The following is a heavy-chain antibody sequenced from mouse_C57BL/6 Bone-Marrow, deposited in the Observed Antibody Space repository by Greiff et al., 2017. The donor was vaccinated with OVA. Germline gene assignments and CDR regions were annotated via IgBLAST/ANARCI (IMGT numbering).Heavy chain of an antibody. CDR2: ISDGGSYT. CDR1: GFTFSSYA. CDR3: AMSTTASSYYAMDY. Sequence: DVQLVESGGGLVQPGGSLKLSCAASGFTFSSYAMSWVRQTPEKRLEWVATISDGGSYTYYPDNVKGRFTISRDNAKNNLYLQMSHLKSENTAMYYCAMSTTASSYYAMDYWGQGTSVTVSS. J-gene: IGHJ4*01. D-gene: IGHD6-1*02. V-gene: IGHV5-4*01.